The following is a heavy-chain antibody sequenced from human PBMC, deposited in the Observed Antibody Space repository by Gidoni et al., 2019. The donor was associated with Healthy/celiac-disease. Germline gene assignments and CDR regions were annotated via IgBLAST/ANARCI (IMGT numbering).Heavy chain of an antibody. CDR3: AKSEGGGRLPELRRADY. V-gene: IGHV3-23*01. CDR1: GFTFSSYA. CDR2: ISGSGGST. Sequence: EVQLLESGGGLVQPGGSLRLSCAASGFTFSSYAMSWVRQAPGKGLEWVSAISGSGGSTYYADSVKGRFTISRDNSKNTLYLQMNSLRAEDTAVYYCAKSEGGGRLPELRRADYWGQGTLVTVSS. D-gene: IGHD1-7*01. J-gene: IGHJ4*02.